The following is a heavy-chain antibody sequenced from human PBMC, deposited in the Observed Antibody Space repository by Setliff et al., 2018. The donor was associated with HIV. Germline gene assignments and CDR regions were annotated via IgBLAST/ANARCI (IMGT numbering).Heavy chain of an antibody. CDR3: ARGSLYSSSSCFDY. CDR2: INHSGRI. V-gene: IGHV4-34*01. CDR1: GGSFSGYY. D-gene: IGHD6-13*01. J-gene: IGHJ4*02. Sequence: SETLSLTCAVYGGSFSGYYWSWIRQPPGKGLEWIGEINHSGRINCNPSLKSRVTVSVDTSKNQFSLKLSSVTAADTAVYYCARGSLYSSSSCFDYWGQGTLVTVSS.